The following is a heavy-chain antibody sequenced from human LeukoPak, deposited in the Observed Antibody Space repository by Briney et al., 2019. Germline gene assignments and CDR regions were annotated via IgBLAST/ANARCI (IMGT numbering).Heavy chain of an antibody. CDR3: AKGLRLGELSSGFDY. Sequence: GGSLRLSCAVSGFDFTSYDMTWVRQAPGKGLAWVSSITAGSSYIDYADSVKGRFTISRDNSRSTLYLQMNSLRAEATAVYYCAKGLRLGELSSGFDYWGQGTLVTVSS. V-gene: IGHV3-21*04. CDR2: ITAGSSYI. CDR1: GFDFTSYD. D-gene: IGHD3-16*02. J-gene: IGHJ4*02.